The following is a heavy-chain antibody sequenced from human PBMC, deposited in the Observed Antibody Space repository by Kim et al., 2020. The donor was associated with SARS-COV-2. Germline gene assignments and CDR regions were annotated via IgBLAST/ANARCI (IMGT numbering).Heavy chain of an antibody. D-gene: IGHD3-16*01. CDR2: IDCGNGNT. CDR1: GHFFTRDS. Sequence: ASVKVSCKTSGHFFTRDSIHWVRQAPGQGLEWMGGIDCGNGNTIYSQKFQGRVTFTTDTSASTAYMELSFLRSEDSAVLYCLGGFYFDYWGQGTLVTVSS. CDR3: LGGFYFDY. J-gene: IGHJ4*02. V-gene: IGHV1-3*01.